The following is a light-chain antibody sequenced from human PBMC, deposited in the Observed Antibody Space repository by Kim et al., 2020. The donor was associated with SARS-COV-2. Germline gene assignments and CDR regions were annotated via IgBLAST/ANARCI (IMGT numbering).Light chain of an antibody. CDR3: SSYTSSSTPYV. CDR2: DVS. CDR1: SSDVGGYNC. J-gene: IGLJ1*01. V-gene: IGLV2-14*03. Sequence: SITISCTGTSSDVGGYNCVSWYQQHPGKAPKLMIYDVSNRPSGVSNRFSGSKSGNTASLTISGLQAEDEADYYCSSYTSSSTPYVFGTGTKVTVL.